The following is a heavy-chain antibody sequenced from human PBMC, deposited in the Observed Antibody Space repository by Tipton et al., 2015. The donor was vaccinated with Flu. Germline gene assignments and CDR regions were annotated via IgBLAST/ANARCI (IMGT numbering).Heavy chain of an antibody. CDR1: GASISSGSFY. J-gene: IGHJ3*02. Sequence: TLSLTCTVSGASISSGSFYWTWLRQPAGKGLEWIGRLYTAGGTTYNSSLKSRVTISVDTSKNQFSLKLSSVTAADTAVYYCAREWDDAFDIWGQGTMVTVSS. CDR3: AREWDDAFDI. D-gene: IGHD1-26*01. CDR2: LYTAGGT. V-gene: IGHV4-61*02.